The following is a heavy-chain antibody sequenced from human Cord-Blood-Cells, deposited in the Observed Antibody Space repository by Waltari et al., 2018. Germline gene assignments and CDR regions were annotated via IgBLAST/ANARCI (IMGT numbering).Heavy chain of an antibody. Sequence: QVQLQQWGAGLLKPSETLSLTCAVCGGSLSGYYWSGIRQPPGKGLEWIGETHHSGSTNYNPSLKSRVTISVDTSKNQFSLKRSSVTAADTAVYYCARGGGNSADACDIWGQGTMVSVSS. CDR3: ARGGGNSADACDI. D-gene: IGHD2-21*02. CDR1: GGSLSGYY. J-gene: IGHJ3*02. V-gene: IGHV4-34*01. CDR2: THHSGST.